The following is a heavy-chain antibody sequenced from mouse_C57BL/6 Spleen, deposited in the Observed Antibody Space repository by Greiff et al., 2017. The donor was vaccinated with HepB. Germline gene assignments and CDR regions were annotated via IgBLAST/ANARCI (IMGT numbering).Heavy chain of an antibody. V-gene: IGHV5-17*01. J-gene: IGHJ2*01. Sequence: EVKLMESGGGLVKPGGSLKLSCAASGFTFSDYGMHWVRQAPEKGLEWVAYISSGSSTIYYADTVKGRFTISRDNAKNTLLLQMTSLRSEDTDMYYCARRSGSYSDYYFDYMGQGTTLTVSS. CDR3: ARRSGSYSDYYFDY. D-gene: IGHD1-1*02. CDR2: ISSGSSTI. CDR1: GFTFSDYG.